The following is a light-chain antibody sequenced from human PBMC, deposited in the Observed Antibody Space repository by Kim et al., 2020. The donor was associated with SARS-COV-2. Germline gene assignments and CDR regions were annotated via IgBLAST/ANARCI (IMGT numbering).Light chain of an antibody. CDR3: QQYKSHPLT. V-gene: IGKV1-5*01. CDR1: QHSRSW. J-gene: IGKJ4*01. Sequence: SASGGDSVTLTCRASQHSRSWLAWHQQNPGQAPELVIYDASNVESGVPSRFSGSGSGTEFTLTISSLQPEDCATYYCQQYKSHPLTFGGGTKVEI. CDR2: DAS.